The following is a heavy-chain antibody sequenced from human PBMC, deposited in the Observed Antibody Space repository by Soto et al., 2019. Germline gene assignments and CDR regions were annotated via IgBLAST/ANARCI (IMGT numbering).Heavy chain of an antibody. J-gene: IGHJ5*02. CDR3: ARVLGYCTNGVCGTRFDP. V-gene: IGHV4-34*01. Sequence: SETLSLTCAVYGGSFSGYYRSWIRQPPGKGLEWIGEINHSGSTNYNPSLKSRVTISVDTSKNQFSLKLSSVTAADTAVYYCARVLGYCTNGVCGTRFDPWGQGTLVTVSS. CDR2: INHSGST. CDR1: GGSFSGYY. D-gene: IGHD2-8*01.